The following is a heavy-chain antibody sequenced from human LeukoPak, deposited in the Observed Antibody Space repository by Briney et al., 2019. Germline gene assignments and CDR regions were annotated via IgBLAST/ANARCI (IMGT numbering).Heavy chain of an antibody. CDR1: GGSISSYY. CDR3: ARDRLGAAAGYFQH. Sequence: SETLSLTCTVSGGSISSYYWSWIRQPPGKGLEGIGYIYYSGSTNYNPSLKSRVTISVDPSKNQFSLKLSSVTAADTAVYYCARDRLGAAAGYFQHWGQGTLVTVSS. D-gene: IGHD6-13*01. CDR2: IYYSGST. V-gene: IGHV4-59*01. J-gene: IGHJ1*01.